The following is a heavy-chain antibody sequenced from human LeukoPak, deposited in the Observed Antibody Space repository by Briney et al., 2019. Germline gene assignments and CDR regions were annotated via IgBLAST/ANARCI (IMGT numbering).Heavy chain of an antibody. Sequence: ASVKVSCKASGGTFSSYAISWVRQAPGQGLEWMGGIIPIFGTANYAQKFQGRFTITADESTSTAYMELSSLRSEDTAVYYCARSPWMSGYYPEDYWGQGTLVTVSS. CDR3: ARSPWMSGYYPEDY. V-gene: IGHV1-69*13. D-gene: IGHD3-3*01. CDR1: GGTFSSYA. CDR2: IIPIFGTA. J-gene: IGHJ4*02.